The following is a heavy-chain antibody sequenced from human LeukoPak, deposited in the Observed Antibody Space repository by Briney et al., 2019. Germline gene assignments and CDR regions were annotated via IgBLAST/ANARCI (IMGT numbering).Heavy chain of an antibody. Sequence: SETLSLTCTVSGGSISSSSYYWGWIRQPPGKGLEWIGSIYYSGSTYYNPSLKSRVTISVDTSKNQFSLRLSSVTAADTAVYYCARHPNTYYDFWSGYYYYMDVWGKGTTVTVSS. CDR2: IYYSGST. V-gene: IGHV4-39*01. D-gene: IGHD3-3*01. CDR1: GGSISSSSYY. J-gene: IGHJ6*03. CDR3: ARHPNTYYDFWSGYYYYMDV.